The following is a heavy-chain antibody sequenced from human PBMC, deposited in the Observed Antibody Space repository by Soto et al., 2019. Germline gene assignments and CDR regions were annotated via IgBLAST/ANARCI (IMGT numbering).Heavy chain of an antibody. CDR2: IIPILGIA. J-gene: IGHJ4*02. V-gene: IGHV1-69*02. Sequence: QVQLVQSGAEVKKPGSSVKVSCKASGGTFSSYTISWVRQAPGQGLEWMGRIIPILGIANYAQKFQGRVTITADKSTSTGYMELSSLRSEDTAVYYCARATSSTPGEFDYWGQGTLVTVSS. CDR3: ARATSSTPGEFDY. CDR1: GGTFSSYT. D-gene: IGHD2-2*01.